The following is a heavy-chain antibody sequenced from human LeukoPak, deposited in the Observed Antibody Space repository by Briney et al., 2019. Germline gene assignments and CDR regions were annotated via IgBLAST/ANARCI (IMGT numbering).Heavy chain of an antibody. CDR1: GGSISSSSYY. V-gene: IGHV4-39*07. D-gene: IGHD6-19*01. CDR2: IYYSGST. CDR3: ARSTSSGPRRDFDL. J-gene: IGHJ2*01. Sequence: SETLSLTCTVSGGSISSSSYYWGWIRQPPGKGLEWIGSIYYSGSTHYNPSLKSRVTISVDTSKNQFSLKLSSVTAADTAVYYCARSTSSGPRRDFDLWGRGTLVTVSS.